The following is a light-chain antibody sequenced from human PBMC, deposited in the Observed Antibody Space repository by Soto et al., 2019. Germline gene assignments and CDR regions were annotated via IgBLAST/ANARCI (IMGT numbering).Light chain of an antibody. V-gene: IGKV3-15*01. CDR2: GAS. J-gene: IGKJ2*01. Sequence: EIVMTQSPDTLSVSPGDRATLSCRASQSVSSNLAWYQHKPGQAPRLLIYGASTRATGIPARFSGSGSGTEFTLTISSLQSEDYAVYHCQQYNNRYTFGQGTKVDIK. CDR3: QQYNNRYT. CDR1: QSVSSN.